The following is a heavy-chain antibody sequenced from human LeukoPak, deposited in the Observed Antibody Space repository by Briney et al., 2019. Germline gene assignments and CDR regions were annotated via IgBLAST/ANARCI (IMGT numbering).Heavy chain of an antibody. V-gene: IGHV1-3*01. CDR3: ARGNWDSGSNYFDF. Sequence: ASVKVSCTTSGYTFRNYGVHWVRQAPGHRLEWMGWINAGDGNTQSSQRFQGRVTITRDTSASTAHLELSSLISEDTAVYYCARGNWDSGSNYFDFWGQGTLVTVSS. CDR2: INAGDGNT. J-gene: IGHJ4*02. CDR1: GYTFRNYG. D-gene: IGHD1-26*01.